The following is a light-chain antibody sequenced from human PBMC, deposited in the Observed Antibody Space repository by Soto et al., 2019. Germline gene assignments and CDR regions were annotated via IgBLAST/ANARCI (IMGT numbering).Light chain of an antibody. Sequence: VLTQSPATLSLSPGGRATLSCRASPSIHTSLAWYQQKSGKPPRLVIYDSTLRANGVPDRFGGSRSGTEFTLTINSLEPEDFAVYYCQQYGSSPPWTFGQGTKVDIK. CDR3: QQYGSSPPWT. V-gene: IGKV3-20*01. CDR1: PSIHTS. CDR2: DST. J-gene: IGKJ1*01.